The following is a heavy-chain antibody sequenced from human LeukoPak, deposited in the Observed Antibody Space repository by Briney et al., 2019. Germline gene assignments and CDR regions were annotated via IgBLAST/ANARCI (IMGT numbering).Heavy chain of an antibody. Sequence: ASVKVSCKASGYTFTSYYIHWVRQAPGQGLEWMGIINPSGGSTNYAQKFQGRVAMTRDTSTSTVYMELSSLRSEDSAVYYCARWTTTYLDYWGQGTLVTVSS. J-gene: IGHJ4*02. V-gene: IGHV1-46*01. D-gene: IGHD4-11*01. CDR1: GYTFTSYY. CDR3: ARWTTTYLDY. CDR2: INPSGGST.